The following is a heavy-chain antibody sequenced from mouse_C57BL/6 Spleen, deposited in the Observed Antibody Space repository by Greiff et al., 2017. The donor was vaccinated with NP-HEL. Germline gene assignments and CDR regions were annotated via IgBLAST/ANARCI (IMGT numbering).Heavy chain of an antibody. CDR1: GFTFSDYY. CDR3: ARDPGSSRYWYFDV. D-gene: IGHD1-1*01. CDR2: INYDGSST. Sequence: EVQLVESEGGLVQPGSSMKLSCTASGFTFSDYYMAWVRQVPEKGLEWVANINYDGSSTYYLDSLKSRFIISRDNAKNILYLQMSSLKSEDTATYYCARDPGSSRYWYFDVWGTGTTVTVSS. J-gene: IGHJ1*03. V-gene: IGHV5-16*01.